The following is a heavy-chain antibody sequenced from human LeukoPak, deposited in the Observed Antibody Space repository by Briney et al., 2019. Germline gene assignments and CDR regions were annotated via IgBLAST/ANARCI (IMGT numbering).Heavy chain of an antibody. Sequence: PGGSLRLSCTASGFSFSTYGLHCVRQAPGKGLEWVAFIRSDGITTYYVDSVKGRFTISRDNSKNTLYLQMNSLRPEDSALYYCAKDRIVVVPATRGFDYWGQGTLVTVSS. J-gene: IGHJ4*02. CDR3: AKDRIVVVPATRGFDY. D-gene: IGHD2-15*01. V-gene: IGHV3-30*02. CDR1: GFSFSTYG. CDR2: IRSDGITT.